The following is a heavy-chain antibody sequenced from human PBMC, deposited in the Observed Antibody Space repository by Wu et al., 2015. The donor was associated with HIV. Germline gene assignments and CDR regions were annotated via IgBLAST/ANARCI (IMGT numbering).Heavy chain of an antibody. CDR1: GATFTSYA. V-gene: IGHV1-69*13. CDR3: ASSGFDSPGGNSDF. D-gene: IGHD4-23*01. CDR2: IIPIFGGP. J-gene: IGHJ4*02. Sequence: QVQLLQSGAEVKNPGSSVRVSCKASGATFTSYALSWVRQAPGQGLEWMGRIIPIFGGPTYVQRFQGRVTISADESTNTVYMELHSLRSDDTAVYYCASSGFDSPGGNSDFWGQGTLVTVSS.